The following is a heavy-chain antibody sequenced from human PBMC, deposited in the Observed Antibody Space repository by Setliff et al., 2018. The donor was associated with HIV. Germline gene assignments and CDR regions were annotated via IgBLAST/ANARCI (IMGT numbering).Heavy chain of an antibody. CDR3: ARDVRRNHCSSTSCYARDNWFDP. J-gene: IGHJ5*02. Sequence: PSETLSLTCTVSGGSISSGDYYWSWIRQLPGKGLEWIGYMYYNGSTYSNPSLKSRVTVSQDTSKNQFSLKLSSVTAADTAVYYCARDVRRNHCSSTSCYARDNWFDPWGKGIQVTV. CDR1: GGSISSGDYY. CDR2: MYYNGST. V-gene: IGHV4-31*03. D-gene: IGHD2-2*01.